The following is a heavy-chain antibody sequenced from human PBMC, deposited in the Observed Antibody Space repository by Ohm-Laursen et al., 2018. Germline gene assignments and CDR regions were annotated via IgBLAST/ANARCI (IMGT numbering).Heavy chain of an antibody. Sequence: SVKVSCKASGYTFTSYDINWVRQATGQGLEWMGWMNPNSGNTGYAQKFQGRVTMTRNTSISTAYMELSSLRSEDTAVYYCARGCRHYDFWSGYYGYYYYGMDVWGQGTTVTVSS. CDR1: GYTFTSYD. CDR2: MNPNSGNT. D-gene: IGHD3-3*01. J-gene: IGHJ6*02. CDR3: ARGCRHYDFWSGYYGYYYYGMDV. V-gene: IGHV1-8*01.